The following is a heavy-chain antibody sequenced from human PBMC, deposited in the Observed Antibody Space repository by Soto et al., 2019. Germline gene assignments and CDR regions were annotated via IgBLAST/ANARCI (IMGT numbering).Heavy chain of an antibody. CDR3: ARGYCSSTSCYRNWFDP. Sequence: PSETLSLTCTVSGGSISSYYWSWIRQPPGKGLEWIGYIYYSGSTNYNPSLKSRVTISVDTSKNQFSLKLSSVTAADTAVYYCARGYCSSTSCYRNWFDPWGQGTLVTVSS. D-gene: IGHD2-2*01. CDR1: GGSISSYY. V-gene: IGHV4-59*08. CDR2: IYYSGST. J-gene: IGHJ5*02.